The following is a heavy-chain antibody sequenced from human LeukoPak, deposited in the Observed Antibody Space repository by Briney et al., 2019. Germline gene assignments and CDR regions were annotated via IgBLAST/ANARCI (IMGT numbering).Heavy chain of an antibody. CDR3: ARAGATHYYYYMDV. J-gene: IGHJ6*03. D-gene: IGHD5-12*01. Sequence: SETLSLTCTVSGGSISSSSYYWSWIRQPPGKGLEWIGYIYYSGSTNYNPSLKSRLTISVDTSKNQFSLKLSSVTAADTAVYYCARAGATHYYYYMDVWGKGTTVTISS. V-gene: IGHV4-61*01. CDR2: IYYSGST. CDR1: GGSISSSSYY.